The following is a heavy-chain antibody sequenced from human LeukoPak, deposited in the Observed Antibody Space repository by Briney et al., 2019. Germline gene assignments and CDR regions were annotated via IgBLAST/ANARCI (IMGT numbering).Heavy chain of an antibody. V-gene: IGHV4-39*07. D-gene: IGHD6-13*01. CDR1: GGSISSSTYY. J-gene: IGHJ4*02. CDR2: INHSGST. Sequence: SETLSLTCTVSGGSISSSTYYGGWIRQPPGKGLEWIGEINHSGSTNYNPSLKSRVTISVDTSKNQFSLKLSSVTAADTAVYYCARGLSSSWYPYFDYWGQGTLVTVSS. CDR3: ARGLSSSWYPYFDY.